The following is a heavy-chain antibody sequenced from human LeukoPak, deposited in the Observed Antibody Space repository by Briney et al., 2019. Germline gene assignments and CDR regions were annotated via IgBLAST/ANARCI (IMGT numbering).Heavy chain of an antibody. J-gene: IGHJ4*02. V-gene: IGHV3-48*03. Sequence: GGPLRLSCAASGFTFNNYEVNWVRQAPGKGLEWVSYISSSGMTIYYADSVKGRFTISRDNAKNTLHLQMKSLRAEDTAVYYCASQVTNSGYFDYWGQGTLVTFSS. CDR3: ASQVTNSGYFDY. D-gene: IGHD4-11*01. CDR1: GFTFNNYE. CDR2: ISSSGMTI.